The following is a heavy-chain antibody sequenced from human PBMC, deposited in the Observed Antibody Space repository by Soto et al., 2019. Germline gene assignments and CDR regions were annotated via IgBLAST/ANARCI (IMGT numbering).Heavy chain of an antibody. CDR2: ISYDESTQ. Sequence: GGSLRLSCAASGFTFGPYDMHWVRQAPGKGPEWVAKISYDESTQHYAESVKGRFTISRDNSKNALILQMISLRVEDSALYYCVLGDSDNDYWGQGILVTVSS. CDR1: GFTFGPYD. D-gene: IGHD3-10*01. J-gene: IGHJ4*02. V-gene: IGHV3-30*03. CDR3: VLGDSDNDY.